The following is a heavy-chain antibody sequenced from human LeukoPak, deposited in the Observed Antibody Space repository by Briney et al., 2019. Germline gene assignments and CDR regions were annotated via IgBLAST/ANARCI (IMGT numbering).Heavy chain of an antibody. D-gene: IGHD6-13*01. V-gene: IGHV4-61*01. CDR3: ARGAGYSSSNDY. Sequence: SETLSLTCTVSGGSVSSGSYYWSWIRQPPGKGLEWIGYIYYSGGTNYNPSLKSRVTISVDTSKNQFSLKLSSVTAADTAVYYCARGAGYSSSNDYWGQGTLVTISS. J-gene: IGHJ4*02. CDR1: GGSVSSGSYY. CDR2: IYYSGGT.